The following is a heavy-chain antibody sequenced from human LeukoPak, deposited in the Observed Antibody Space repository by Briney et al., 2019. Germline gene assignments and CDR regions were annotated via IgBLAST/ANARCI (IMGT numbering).Heavy chain of an antibody. CDR1: GFTFSSYG. CDR3: AKDLNSGPRDI. D-gene: IGHD1-26*01. Sequence: GRSLRLSCAASGFTFSSYGMHWVRQAPGKGLEWVAVISYDGSNKYYADSVKGRFTISRDNSKNTLYLQMNSLRAEDTAVYYCAKDLNSGPRDIWGQGTMVTVSS. CDR2: ISYDGSNK. V-gene: IGHV3-30*18. J-gene: IGHJ3*02.